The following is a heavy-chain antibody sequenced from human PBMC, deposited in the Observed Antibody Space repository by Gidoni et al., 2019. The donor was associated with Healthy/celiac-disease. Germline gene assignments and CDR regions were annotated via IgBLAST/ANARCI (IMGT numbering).Heavy chain of an antibody. J-gene: IGHJ4*02. Sequence: QVQLQESGPGLVTPSQTLSLPCTVSGGSIPSGDYYWSWIRQPPGKGLEWIGYIYYSGSTYYNPSLKSRVTISVDTSKNQFSLKLSSVTAADTAVYYCARGSDYYDSSGYSYWGQGTLVTVSS. CDR2: IYYSGST. CDR3: ARGSDYYDSSGYSY. V-gene: IGHV4-30-4*01. D-gene: IGHD3-22*01. CDR1: GGSIPSGDYY.